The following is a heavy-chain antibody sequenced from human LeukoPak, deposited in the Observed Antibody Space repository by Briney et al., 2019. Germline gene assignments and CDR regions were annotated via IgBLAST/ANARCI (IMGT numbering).Heavy chain of an antibody. CDR2: FEPEDGEA. CDR3: ATVKQNYYGSGSYLYGMDV. V-gene: IGHV1-24*01. CDR1: GYTLTEPS. J-gene: IGHJ6*02. D-gene: IGHD3-10*01. Sequence: ASVKISCKVSGYTLTEPSIQWVRQAPGKGLEWMGGFEPEDGEAVYAQRFQDKVTMTEDKSTDTAYIQLNNLRSEDTAVYYCATVKQNYYGSGSYLYGMDVWGQGTTVIVS.